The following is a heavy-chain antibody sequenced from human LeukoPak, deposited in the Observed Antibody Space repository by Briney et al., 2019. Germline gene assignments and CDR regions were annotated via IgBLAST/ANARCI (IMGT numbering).Heavy chain of an antibody. Sequence: SETLSLTCTASGGSISSYHWSWIRQPPGKGLEWIGNIYYSGSTNYNPSLRSRVTISVDTSKNQYSLKLSSVTAADTAVYYCAGNVPYCGGDCYSGYFQHWGQGTLVTVSS. CDR1: GGSISSYH. J-gene: IGHJ1*01. CDR3: AGNVPYCGGDCYSGYFQH. CDR2: IYYSGST. D-gene: IGHD2-21*02. V-gene: IGHV4-59*01.